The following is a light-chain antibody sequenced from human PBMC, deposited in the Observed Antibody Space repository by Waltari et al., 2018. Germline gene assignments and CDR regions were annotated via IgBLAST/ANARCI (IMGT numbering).Light chain of an antibody. CDR3: CSYAGSSPSVV. Sequence: QSALTQPASVSGSPGQSITIPCTGTSSDVGSYNLVSWYQQHPGKAPKLMIYEVSKRPSGVSNRFSGSKSGNTASLTISGLQAEDEAEYYCCSYAGSSPSVVFGGGTKLTVL. V-gene: IGLV2-23*02. CDR2: EVS. J-gene: IGLJ2*01. CDR1: SSDVGSYNL.